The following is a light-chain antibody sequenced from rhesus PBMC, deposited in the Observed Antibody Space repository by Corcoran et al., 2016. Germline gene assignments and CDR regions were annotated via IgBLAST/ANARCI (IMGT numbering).Light chain of an antibody. V-gene: IGLV2-13*03. CDR1: SSDIDGYNR. CDR2: EVS. CDR3: SLYASSSPFI. J-gene: IGLJ1*01. Sequence: QAAPTQSPSVSGSHGQSATISCTGPSSDIDGYNRVPWYQQHPGKAPKLMIYEVSKRPSGVSDRFSGSKSGNTASLTISGLQAEDEADYYGSLYASSSPFIFGAGTRVTVL.